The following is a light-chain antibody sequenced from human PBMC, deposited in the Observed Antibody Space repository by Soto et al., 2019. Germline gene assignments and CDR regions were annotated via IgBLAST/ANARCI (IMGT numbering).Light chain of an antibody. J-gene: IGKJ1*01. Sequence: DIQMTQSPSTLSGSVGDRVTITCRASQTISSWLAWYHQKPGKAPKLRIYKASTLKSGVPSRFSGSGCGTEFTLTISSLQPDDFATYYDQHDNSYSAAFGQETKVELK. V-gene: IGKV1-5*03. CDR1: QTISSW. CDR3: QHDNSYSAA. CDR2: KAS.